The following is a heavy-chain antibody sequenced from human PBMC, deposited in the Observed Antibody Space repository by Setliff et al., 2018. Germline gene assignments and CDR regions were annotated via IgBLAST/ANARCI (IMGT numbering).Heavy chain of an antibody. D-gene: IGHD6-19*01. V-gene: IGHV1-69*10. Sequence: ASVKVSCKAFGGTFSNSAINWVRQAPGQGLEWMGGIIPIRGEADYAQKFQGKVIITADGSTSTAYMELTSLRSDDAAVYYCARGPSVWSSPTSRYDFYMDVWGKGTTVTVSS. CDR3: ARGPSVWSSPTSRYDFYMDV. CDR2: IIPIRGEA. J-gene: IGHJ6*03. CDR1: GGTFSNSA.